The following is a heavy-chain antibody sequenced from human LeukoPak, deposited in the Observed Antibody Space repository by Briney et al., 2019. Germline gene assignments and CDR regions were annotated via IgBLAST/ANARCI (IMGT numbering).Heavy chain of an antibody. Sequence: PGGSLRLSCAASGFTFDDYAMHWVRQAPGKGLEWVSGISWNSGSIGYADSVKGRFTISRDNAKNSLYLQMNSLRAEDTALYYCAKAFSSSWPYYYYGMDVWGQGTMVTVSS. V-gene: IGHV3-9*01. CDR1: GFTFDDYA. J-gene: IGHJ6*02. CDR2: ISWNSGSI. D-gene: IGHD6-13*01. CDR3: AKAFSSSWPYYYYGMDV.